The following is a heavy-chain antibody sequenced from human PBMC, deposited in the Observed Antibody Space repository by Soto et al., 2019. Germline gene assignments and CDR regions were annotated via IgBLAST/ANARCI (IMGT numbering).Heavy chain of an antibody. CDR2: IIPIFGTA. CDR3: ARSRSLYGIVVVITGYYFDY. Sequence: QVQLVQSGAEVKKLGSSVKVSCKASGGTFSSYAISWVRQAPGQGLEWMGGIIPIFGTANYAQKFQGRVTITADESTSTAYMELSSLRSEDTAVYYCARSRSLYGIVVVITGYYFDYWGQGTLVTVSS. J-gene: IGHJ4*02. CDR1: GGTFSSYA. D-gene: IGHD3-22*01. V-gene: IGHV1-69*01.